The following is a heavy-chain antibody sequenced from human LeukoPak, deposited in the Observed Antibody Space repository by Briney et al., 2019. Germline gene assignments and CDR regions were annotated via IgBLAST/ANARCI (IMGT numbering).Heavy chain of an antibody. V-gene: IGHV4-61*02. D-gene: IGHD6-19*01. Sequence: PSQTLSPTCTVSGGSIGSDNYYWSWIRQPAGKALEWIGRIYTSGSTNYNPSLKSRVTISIDTSKNQFSLELTSVIAADTAVYYCARTSGWYNCFDPWGQGTLVTVPS. J-gene: IGHJ5*02. CDR3: ARTSGWYNCFDP. CDR2: IYTSGST. CDR1: GGSIGSDNYY.